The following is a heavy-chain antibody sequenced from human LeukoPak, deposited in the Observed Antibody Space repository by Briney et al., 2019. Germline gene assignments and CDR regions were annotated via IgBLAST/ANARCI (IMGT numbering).Heavy chain of an antibody. CDR2: ISGRATNT. CDR3: AREGGGYRLFEF. Sequence: GGSLRLSCAASGYPFSNYGMDWGGQPPGRGLEWISYISGRATNTEYADSVKVRFTISRDNAENTLYLQMDNLRAEDTAVYYCAREGGGYRLFEFWGQGLLVTVSS. J-gene: IGHJ4*02. CDR1: GYPFSNYG. V-gene: IGHV3-48*04. D-gene: IGHD2-15*01.